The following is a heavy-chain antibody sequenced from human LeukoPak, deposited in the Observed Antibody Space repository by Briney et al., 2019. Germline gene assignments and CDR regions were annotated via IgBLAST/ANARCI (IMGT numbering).Heavy chain of an antibody. J-gene: IGHJ4*02. CDR3: ARGYCSGGSCYSGYFDY. CDR1: GYTFTNHY. V-gene: IGHV1-46*01. Sequence: ASVKVSCKASGYTFTNHYMHWVRQAPGQGLEWMGIINPSGGSTSYAQKFQGRVTMTRDMSTSTVYMELSSLRSEDTAVYYCARGYCSGGSCYSGYFDYWGQGTLVTVSS. D-gene: IGHD2-15*01. CDR2: INPSGGST.